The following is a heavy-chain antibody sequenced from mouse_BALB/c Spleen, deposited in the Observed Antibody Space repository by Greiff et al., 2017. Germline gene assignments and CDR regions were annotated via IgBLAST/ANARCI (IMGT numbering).Heavy chain of an antibody. Sequence: VQLQQSGPGLVAPSQSLSITCTVSGFSLTSYGVHWVRQPPGKGLEWLGVIWAGGSTNYNSALMSRLSISKDNSKSQVFLKMNSLQTDDTAMYYCARDRGRQLGPLTDYWGQGTTLTVSS. D-gene: IGHD3-2*01. CDR1: GFSLTSYG. CDR3: ARDRGRQLGPLTDY. V-gene: IGHV2-9*02. J-gene: IGHJ2*01. CDR2: IWAGGST.